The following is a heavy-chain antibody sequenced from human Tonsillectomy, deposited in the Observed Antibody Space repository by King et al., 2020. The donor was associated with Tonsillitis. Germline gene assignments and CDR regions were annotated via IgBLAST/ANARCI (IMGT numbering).Heavy chain of an antibody. D-gene: IGHD2-2*01. J-gene: IGHJ6*02. V-gene: IGHV3-30*18. CDR3: AKDLGQVVVVPYGMDV. CDR2: ISYDGSNK. CDR1: GFTFCSYG. Sequence: VQLVESGGGVVQPGRSLRLSCAASGFTFCSYGMHWVRPAPGKGLEWGAVISYDGSNKYYADSVQGRFTISRDNSKNTLYLHMNSLRAEATAVYYCAKDLGQVVVVPYGMDVWGQGTTVTVSS.